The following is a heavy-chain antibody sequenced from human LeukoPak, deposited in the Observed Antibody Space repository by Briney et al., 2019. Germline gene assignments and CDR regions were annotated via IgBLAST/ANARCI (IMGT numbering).Heavy chain of an antibody. Sequence: ASVKVSCKASGGTFSSYAISWVRQAPGQGLEWMGGIIPIFGTANYAQKFQGRVTITADKSTSTAYMELSSLRSEDTAVYYCASVDDTLTGNWFDPWGQGTLVTVSS. D-gene: IGHD3-9*01. CDR1: GGTFSSYA. CDR2: IIPIFGTA. V-gene: IGHV1-69*06. J-gene: IGHJ5*02. CDR3: ASVDDTLTGNWFDP.